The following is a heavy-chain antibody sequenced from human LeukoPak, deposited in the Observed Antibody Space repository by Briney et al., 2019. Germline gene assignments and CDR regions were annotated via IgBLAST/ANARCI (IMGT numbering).Heavy chain of an antibody. Sequence: PGGSLRLSCAASGFTFSSYWMPWVRQAPGKGLVWVSRINSDGSSTSYADSVKGRFTISRDNAKNTLYLQMNSLRAEDTAVYYCARGTSDRFWSGYYFDYWGQGTLVTVSS. CDR3: ARGTSDRFWSGYYFDY. V-gene: IGHV3-74*01. CDR2: INSDGSST. J-gene: IGHJ4*02. CDR1: GFTFSSYW. D-gene: IGHD3-3*01.